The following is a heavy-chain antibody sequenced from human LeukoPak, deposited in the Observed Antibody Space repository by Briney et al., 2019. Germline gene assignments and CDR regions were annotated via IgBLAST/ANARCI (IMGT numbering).Heavy chain of an antibody. V-gene: IGHV3-64*01. J-gene: IGHJ3*02. Sequence: GGSLRLSCAASGFTFSSYAMHWVRQAPGKGLEYVSAYSSNGGSTYYANSVKGRFTISRDNSKNTLYLRMGSLRAEDMAVYYCARSPGEVVNPEYAFDIWGQGTMVTVSS. CDR3: ARSPGEVVNPEYAFDI. CDR1: GFTFSSYA. CDR2: YSSNGGST. D-gene: IGHD3-10*01.